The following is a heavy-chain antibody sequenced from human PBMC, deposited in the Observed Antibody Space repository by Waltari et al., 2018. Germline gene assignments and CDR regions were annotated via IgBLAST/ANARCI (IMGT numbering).Heavy chain of an antibody. CDR3: ARDPTQGRAYFDN. CDR2: ITGDGSST. Sequence: EVQLVESGGGVMKPGGSLNPRWAAPGFTFPAYTRHWVRQPPGKGLEWVSLITGDGSSTFYADSVKGRFTISRDNSRNSLYLQMDSLRTEDTALYYCARDPTQGRAYFDNWGQGTPVTVSS. CDR1: GFTFPAYT. V-gene: IGHV3-43*01. J-gene: IGHJ4*02.